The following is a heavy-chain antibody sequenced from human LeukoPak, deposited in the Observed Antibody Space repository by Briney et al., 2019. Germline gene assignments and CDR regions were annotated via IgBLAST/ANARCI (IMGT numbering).Heavy chain of an antibody. J-gene: IGHJ4*02. CDR2: ISGSGEET. D-gene: IGHD7-27*01. CDR3: ARRNWGTESLESYSFDY. V-gene: IGHV3-23*01. Sequence: PGGSLRLSCAASGFSFRSYALNWVRQAPGKGLEWVSTISGSGEETIYAASVKGRFTISRDNSKNMLYLQMNSLRAEDTAIYYCARRNWGTESLESYSFDYWGQGTLVTVSS. CDR1: GFSFRSYA.